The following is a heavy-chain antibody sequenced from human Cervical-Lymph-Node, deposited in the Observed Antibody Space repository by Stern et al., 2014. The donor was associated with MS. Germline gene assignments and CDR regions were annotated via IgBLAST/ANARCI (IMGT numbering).Heavy chain of an antibody. J-gene: IGHJ4*02. CDR3: AISVGTTEY. CDR1: GFSFSGSA. CDR2: IRNKANNYAT. D-gene: IGHD1-26*01. V-gene: IGHV3-73*01. Sequence: EVQLEESGGGLAQPGESLKVSCAASGFSFSGSAMHWVRQTSGKGLEWIGRIRNKANNYATTYAASVRGRFILSRDDSENKASLEMNSLKTEDTAVYYCAISVGTTEYWGQGNLVIVSS.